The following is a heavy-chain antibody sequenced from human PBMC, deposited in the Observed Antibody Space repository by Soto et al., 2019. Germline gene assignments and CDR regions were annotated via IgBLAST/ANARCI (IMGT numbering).Heavy chain of an antibody. D-gene: IGHD1-26*01. CDR3: ARGGATDFDY. Sequence: EVPLVESGGGLVQPGGSLRLSCAASGFPVTSDHMSWVRQPPGKGLEWVSLIYSGGNTNYPDSVKGRFTISRDNSRNTVHLQMTSLRAEDTAVYYCARGGATDFDYWGQGTLVTVSS. CDR1: GFPVTSDH. CDR2: IYSGGNT. J-gene: IGHJ4*02. V-gene: IGHV3-66*01.